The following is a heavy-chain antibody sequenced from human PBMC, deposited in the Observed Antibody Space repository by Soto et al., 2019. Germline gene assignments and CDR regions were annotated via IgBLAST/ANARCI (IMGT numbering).Heavy chain of an antibody. CDR1: GYTFTGYY. Sequence: ASVKVSCKASGYTFTGYYMHWVRQAPGQGLEWMGWINPNSGGTNYAQKFQGWVTMTRDTSISTAYMELSRLRSDDTAVYYCARDHSSSWYGTDYYYGMDVCGQGTTVTVSS. D-gene: IGHD6-13*01. CDR3: ARDHSSSWYGTDYYYGMDV. J-gene: IGHJ6*02. V-gene: IGHV1-2*04. CDR2: INPNSGGT.